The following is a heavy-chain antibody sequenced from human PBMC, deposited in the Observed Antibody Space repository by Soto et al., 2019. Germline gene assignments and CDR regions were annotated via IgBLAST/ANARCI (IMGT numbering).Heavy chain of an antibody. J-gene: IGHJ4*02. CDR2: IYYSGTT. CDR3: ARHAGMATIVDY. CDR1: GDSLTTTPYY. D-gene: IGHD5-12*01. Sequence: QLQLQESGPGLVKPPETLALTCTVSGDSLTTTPYYWGWIRQPPGKGLEWIATIYYSGTTYYNPPLKSRVTISVDTSKNQFYLELRSVTAADTAMYYCARHAGMATIVDYWGQGTLVTVSS. V-gene: IGHV4-39*01.